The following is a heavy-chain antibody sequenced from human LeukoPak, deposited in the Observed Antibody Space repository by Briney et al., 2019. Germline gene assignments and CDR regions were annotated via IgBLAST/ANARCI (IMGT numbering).Heavy chain of an antibody. Sequence: PSETLSLTCTVSGGSISNYYWSWIRQPAGKGLEWIGRIYTSGSTNYNPSLKSRVTMSVDTSKNQFSLKLSSVTAADTAVYYCARELPGYSSGWYGSYYGMDVWGQGTTVTVSS. CDR1: GGSISNYY. CDR2: IYTSGST. J-gene: IGHJ6*02. D-gene: IGHD6-19*01. CDR3: ARELPGYSSGWYGSYYGMDV. V-gene: IGHV4-4*07.